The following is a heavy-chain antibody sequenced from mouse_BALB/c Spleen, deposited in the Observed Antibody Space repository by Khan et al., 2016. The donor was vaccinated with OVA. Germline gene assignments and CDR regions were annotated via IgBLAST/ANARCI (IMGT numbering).Heavy chain of an antibody. V-gene: IGHV2-3*01. Sequence: QMQLEESGPGLVAPSQSLSITCTVSGFSLSSNGVSWVRQPPGKGLEWLGVIWGDGSTNYHSTLKSRLIISKDNSKSQVFLKLNSLQTDDTATYYCAKVTPDDYSMDYWGQGTSVTVSS. CDR1: GFSLSSNG. D-gene: IGHD1-1*01. CDR2: IWGDGST. CDR3: AKVTPDDYSMDY. J-gene: IGHJ4*01.